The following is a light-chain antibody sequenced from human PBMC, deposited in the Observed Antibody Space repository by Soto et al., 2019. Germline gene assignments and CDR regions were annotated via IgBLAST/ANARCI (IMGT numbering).Light chain of an antibody. CDR3: SSYTSSSNRV. J-gene: IGLJ3*02. Sequence: QSALTQPASVSGSPGQSITISCTGTSSDVGGYNYVSWYQQHPGKAPKLMIYEVSNRPSGVSNRFSGSKSGNTASLTISGLQVEDAADYYCSSYTSSSNRVFGGGTQRTVL. CDR2: EVS. V-gene: IGLV2-14*01. CDR1: SSDVGGYNY.